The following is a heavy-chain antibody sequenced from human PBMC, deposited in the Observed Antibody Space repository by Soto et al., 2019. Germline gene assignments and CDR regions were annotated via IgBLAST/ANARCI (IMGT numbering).Heavy chain of an antibody. Sequence: GGSLRLSCAASGFTFTAYYMTWVRQVPGKGLEWVASINKDGSKQYYVDSVKGRFTISRDNAMNSLYLQMNSLRAGDTALYYCSRENWFQDYWGQGTLVTVSS. CDR2: INKDGSKQ. D-gene: IGHD3-10*01. CDR3: SRENWFQDY. CDR1: GFTFTAYY. J-gene: IGHJ4*02. V-gene: IGHV3-7*03.